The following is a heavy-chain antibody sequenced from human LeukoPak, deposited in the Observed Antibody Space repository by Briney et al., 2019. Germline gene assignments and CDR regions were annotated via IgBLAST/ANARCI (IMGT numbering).Heavy chain of an antibody. D-gene: IGHD6-13*01. Sequence: PSETLSLTCAVYGGSFSGYYWSWIRQPPGKGLEWIGEINHSGSTSYNPSLKSRVSISVDSSKNQFSLKVSSVTAADTAVYYCARGSDTAAGLYWGQGTLVTVSS. J-gene: IGHJ4*02. CDR1: GGSFSGYY. V-gene: IGHV4-34*01. CDR3: ARGSDTAAGLY. CDR2: INHSGST.